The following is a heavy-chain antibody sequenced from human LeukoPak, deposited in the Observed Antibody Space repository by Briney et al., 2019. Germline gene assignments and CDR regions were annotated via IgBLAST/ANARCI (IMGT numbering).Heavy chain of an antibody. CDR3: ARRAINTVMFDY. J-gene: IGHJ4*02. CDR1: GDSISTYY. V-gene: IGHV4-59*08. Sequence: SETLSLTCTVSGDSISTYYWSWIRQPPGKGLEWIGYIHYSGSTNYNPSLRSRVTISVDTSKNQFSLKLSSATAADTAVYFCARRAINTVMFDYWGQGTLVTVSS. D-gene: IGHD5-18*01. CDR2: IHYSGST.